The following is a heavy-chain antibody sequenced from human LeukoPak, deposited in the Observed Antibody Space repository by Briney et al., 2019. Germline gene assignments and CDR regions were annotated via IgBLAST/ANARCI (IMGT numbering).Heavy chain of an antibody. J-gene: IGHJ4*02. CDR2: ISSSDNTI. CDR1: GFAFSDYS. CDR3: ARVHRGYSYGRLDY. V-gene: IGHV3-48*02. Sequence: GGSLRLSCAASGFAFSDYSMNWVRQAPGKGLEWVSYISSSDNTIHYADSVKGRFTISRDNAKNSLYLEMNSLKDEDTAVYYCARVHRGYSYGRLDYWGQGTLVTVSS. D-gene: IGHD5-18*01.